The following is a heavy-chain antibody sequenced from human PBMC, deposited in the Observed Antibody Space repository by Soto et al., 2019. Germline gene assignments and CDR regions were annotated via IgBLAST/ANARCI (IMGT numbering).Heavy chain of an antibody. CDR2: FFSDAER. Sequence: QVTLKESGPVLVKPTETLTLTCTVSGFSLNNPRMGVSWIRQPPGKPLEWLAHFFSDAERSYSASMQSRLTMSTDTSGSQVVLTKTNMDPVDTATYFCARMDGDYNYYAMDVWGQGTTVTVSS. D-gene: IGHD4-17*01. J-gene: IGHJ6*02. CDR1: GFSLNNPRMG. V-gene: IGHV2-26*01. CDR3: ARMDGDYNYYAMDV.